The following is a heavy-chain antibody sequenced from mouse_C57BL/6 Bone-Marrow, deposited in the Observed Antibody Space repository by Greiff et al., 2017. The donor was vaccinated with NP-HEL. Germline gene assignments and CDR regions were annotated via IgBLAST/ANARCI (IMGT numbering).Heavy chain of an antibody. J-gene: IGHJ2*01. CDR2: ISDGGSYT. D-gene: IGHD1-1*01. CDR1: GFTFSSYA. CDR3: ARRGIHYYGSRQNYFDY. Sequence: EVQVVESGGGLVKPGGSLKLSCAASGFTFSSYAMSWVRQTPEKRLEWVATISDGGSYTYYPDNVKGRFTISRDNAKNNLYLQMSHLKSEDTAMYYCARRGIHYYGSRQNYFDYWGQGTTLTVSS. V-gene: IGHV5-4*01.